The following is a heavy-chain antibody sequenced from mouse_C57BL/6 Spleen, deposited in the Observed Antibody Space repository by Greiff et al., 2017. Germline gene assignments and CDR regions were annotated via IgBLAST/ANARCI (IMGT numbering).Heavy chain of an antibody. Sequence: EVQRVESGEGLVKPGGSLKLSCAASGFTFSSYAMSWVRQTPEKRLEWVAYISSGGGYIYYADTVKGRFTISRDNARNTLYLQMSSLKSEDTAMYYCTRREWGEDYWGQGTTLTVSS. V-gene: IGHV5-9-1*02. CDR1: GFTFSSYA. CDR2: ISSGGGYI. J-gene: IGHJ2*01. CDR3: TRREWGEDY.